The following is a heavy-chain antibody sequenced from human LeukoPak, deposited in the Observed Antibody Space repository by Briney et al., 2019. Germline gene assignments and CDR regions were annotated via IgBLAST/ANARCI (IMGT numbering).Heavy chain of an antibody. CDR3: ARGYHYDFWSGYYLGRLGFYFDY. D-gene: IGHD3-3*01. J-gene: IGHJ4*02. Sequence: GASVKVSCKASGYTFTSYYMHWVRQAPGQGLEWMGIINPCGGSTSYAQKFQGRVTMTRDTSTSTVYMELSSLRSEDAAVYYCARGYHYDFWSGYYLGRLGFYFDYWGQGTLVTVSS. V-gene: IGHV1-46*01. CDR1: GYTFTSYY. CDR2: INPCGGST.